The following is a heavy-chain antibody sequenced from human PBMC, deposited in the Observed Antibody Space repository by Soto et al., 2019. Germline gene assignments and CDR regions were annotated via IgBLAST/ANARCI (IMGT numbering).Heavy chain of an antibody. CDR3: ARDTSWNDLVWWFDS. Sequence: ASVKVSCKAFGYSFISHYMHWVRQAPGQGLEWMGTIHPEGINTAYAQKFQGRVTMTSDTSTSTVYMELTSLTSEDTAVYYCARDTSWNDLVWWFDSWGQGTLVTVSS. J-gene: IGHJ5*01. D-gene: IGHD1-1*01. V-gene: IGHV1-46*03. CDR1: GYSFISHY. CDR2: IHPEGINT.